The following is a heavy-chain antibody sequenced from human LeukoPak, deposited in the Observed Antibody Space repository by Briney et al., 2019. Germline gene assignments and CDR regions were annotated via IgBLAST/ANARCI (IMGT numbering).Heavy chain of an antibody. CDR1: GFTFSSYA. Sequence: TGGSLRLSCAASGFTFSSYAMHWVRQAPGKGLEWVAFISYDGSNKYYADSVKGRFTISRDNSKNTLYLQMNSLRAEDTAVYYCAREQQLVQGGAFDIWGQGTMVTVSS. V-gene: IGHV3-30*04. D-gene: IGHD6-13*01. CDR2: ISYDGSNK. CDR3: AREQQLVQGGAFDI. J-gene: IGHJ3*02.